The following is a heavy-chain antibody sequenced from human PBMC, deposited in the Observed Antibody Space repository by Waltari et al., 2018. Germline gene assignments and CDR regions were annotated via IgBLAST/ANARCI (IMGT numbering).Heavy chain of an antibody. CDR2: INSDWRST. J-gene: IGHJ6*02. V-gene: IGHV3-74*01. Sequence: EVQLVESGGGLVQPGGSLRLSCAASGFTFTKYWMHWVRQDAGKGLRWCAHINSDWRSTTDGDSVKGRFTITRDNARDTVYLQMTSLRAEDTAVYFCVTDDPGLGLDVWGQGTTVTVSS. CDR1: GFTFTKYW. D-gene: IGHD7-27*01. CDR3: VTDDPGLGLDV.